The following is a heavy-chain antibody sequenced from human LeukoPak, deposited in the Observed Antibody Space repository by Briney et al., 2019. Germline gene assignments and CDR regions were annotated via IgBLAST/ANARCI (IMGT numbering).Heavy chain of an antibody. CDR1: GFTFNNYG. CDR3: ARGLTGSLGDWFFDL. J-gene: IGHJ2*01. Sequence: GGSLRLSCVASGFTFNNYGLHWVRQAPGKGLEWVAEISFDGSNEDYTDPVKGRFTVSRDNSQNTLSLQMNTLRPEDTAVYYCARGLTGSLGDWFFDLWGRGTLVTVPS. V-gene: IGHV3-30*03. D-gene: IGHD3-10*01. CDR2: ISFDGSNE.